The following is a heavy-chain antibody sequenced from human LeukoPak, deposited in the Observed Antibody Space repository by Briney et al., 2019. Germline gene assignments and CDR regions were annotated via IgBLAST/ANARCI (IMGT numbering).Heavy chain of an antibody. V-gene: IGHV3-30*03. D-gene: IGHD1-7*01. Sequence: PGRSLRLSCAASGFTFNSYGMHWVRQAPGKGLEWVAAVSDDGSNKYYADSVKGRFTISRDNSKNTLYLEMNSLRDEDTAVYHCGTTRTGSTDFDHWGQGALVTVSS. J-gene: IGHJ4*02. CDR2: VSDDGSNK. CDR1: GFTFNSYG. CDR3: GTTRTGSTDFDH.